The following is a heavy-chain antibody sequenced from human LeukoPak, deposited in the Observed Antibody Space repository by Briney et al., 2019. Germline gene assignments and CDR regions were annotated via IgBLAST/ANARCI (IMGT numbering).Heavy chain of an antibody. V-gene: IGHV3-9*01. CDR3: AKDVGAIAVAGLEY. J-gene: IGHJ4*02. CDR1: GFIFSSYV. D-gene: IGHD6-19*01. Sequence: GGSLRLSCVSSGFIFSSYVMSWVRQAPGKGLEWVSSISWNSGTIGYADSVKGRFTISRDNAKNSLFLQMNSLRAEDTAFYYCAKDVGAIAVAGLEYWGQGTLVTVSS. CDR2: ISWNSGTI.